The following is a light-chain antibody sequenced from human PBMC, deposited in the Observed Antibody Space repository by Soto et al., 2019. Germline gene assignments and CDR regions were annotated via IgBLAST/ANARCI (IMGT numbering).Light chain of an antibody. CDR2: EDN. CDR3: QSYDSNNQV. CDR1: SGSIASNY. V-gene: IGLV6-57*03. J-gene: IGLJ3*02. Sequence: QSVSESPGKTLTISCTRSSGSIASNYVQWYQQRPGSAPTTVIYEDNQRPSGVPDRFSGSIDSSSNSASLTISGLKTEDEADYYCQSYDSNNQVFGGGTKLTVL.